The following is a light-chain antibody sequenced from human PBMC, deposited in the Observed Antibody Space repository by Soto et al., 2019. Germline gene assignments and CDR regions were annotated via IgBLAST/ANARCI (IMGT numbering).Light chain of an antibody. CDR2: DAS. CDR1: ESIRTW. CDR3: QQYNNYPRK. J-gene: IGKJ1*01. V-gene: IGKV1-5*01. Sequence: DIQMTQSPSTLSAAIGDRVTITCRASESIRTWLAWYQHKPGKAPNFLLYDASTLESVVPSRFGGSVSGTEFTRTISSMQPDDFATYYCQQYNNYPRKFGQGTTVQIK.